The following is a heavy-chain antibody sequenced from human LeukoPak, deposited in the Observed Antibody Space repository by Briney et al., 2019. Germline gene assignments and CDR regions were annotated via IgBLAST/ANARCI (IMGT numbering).Heavy chain of an antibody. CDR2: IKQDGTDK. CDR3: ARGPTRANSSDY. Sequence: GGSLRLSCAGSGFTFSTYWMSWVRQAPGKGLDWVANIKQDGTDKYYVDSVKGRFTISRDNAKNSLYLQMNSLRAEDTAVYYCARGPTRANSSDYWGQGARLTVSS. V-gene: IGHV3-7*01. D-gene: IGHD2/OR15-2a*01. CDR1: GFTFSTYW. J-gene: IGHJ4*02.